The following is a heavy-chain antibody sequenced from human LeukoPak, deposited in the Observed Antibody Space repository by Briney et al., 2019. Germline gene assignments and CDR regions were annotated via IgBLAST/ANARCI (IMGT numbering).Heavy chain of an antibody. V-gene: IGHV4-59*08. CDR1: GGSISSYY. CDR2: IYYSGST. D-gene: IGHD3-22*01. J-gene: IGHJ5*02. Sequence: PSETLSLTCTVSGGSISSYYWSWIRQPPGKGLEWIGYIYYSGSTYYNPSLKSRVTISVDTSKNQFSLKLSSVTAADTAVYYCARPYYYDSSWFDPWGQGTLVTVSS. CDR3: ARPYYYDSSWFDP.